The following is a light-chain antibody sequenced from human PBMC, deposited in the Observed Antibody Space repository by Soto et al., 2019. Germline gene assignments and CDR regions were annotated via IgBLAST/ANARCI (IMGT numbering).Light chain of an antibody. Sequence: QSALTQPASVSGSPGQSITISCTGSSNDIGAYNYVSWYQQHHPGYAPKVIIYDVSHRPAGAFNRFSGSKSGNTASLTISGLQTEDEADYFCCSYTSATTYVFGTGTKVTVL. CDR3: CSYTSATTYV. CDR2: DVS. V-gene: IGLV2-14*03. J-gene: IGLJ1*01. CDR1: SNDIGAYNY.